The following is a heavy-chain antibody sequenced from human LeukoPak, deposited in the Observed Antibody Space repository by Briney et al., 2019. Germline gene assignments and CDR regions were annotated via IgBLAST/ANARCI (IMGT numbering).Heavy chain of an antibody. D-gene: IGHD4-17*01. J-gene: IGHJ4*02. CDR1: GFTFSSYW. CDR3: ARVIILTTVTVPFDY. Sequence: GRSLRLSCATSGFTFSSYWMSWVRQAPGKGLEWVANIKQDGSERYHVDSVKGRFTISRDKAKTSLYLQMNSLRAEDTAVYYCARVIILTTVTVPFDYWGQGTLVTVSS. CDR2: IKQDGSER. V-gene: IGHV3-7*01.